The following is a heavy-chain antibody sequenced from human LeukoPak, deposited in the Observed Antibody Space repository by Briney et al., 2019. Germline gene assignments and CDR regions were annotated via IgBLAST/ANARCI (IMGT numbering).Heavy chain of an antibody. D-gene: IGHD1-26*01. CDR1: GYSISSGYY. Sequence: SETLSLTCAVSGYSISSGYYWGWIRQPPGKGLEWIGSIHHSGTTYHNPSLKSRVTISVDPSKNQFSLRLSSVTAADRAVYYCATDRVGTKYEFDVWGQGTMVTVSS. CDR3: ATDRVGTKYEFDV. V-gene: IGHV4-38-2*02. J-gene: IGHJ3*01. CDR2: IHHSGTT.